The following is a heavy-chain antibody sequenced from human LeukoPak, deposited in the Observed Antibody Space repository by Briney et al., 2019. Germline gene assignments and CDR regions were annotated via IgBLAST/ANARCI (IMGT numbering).Heavy chain of an antibody. CDR3: ATASYYVSGSDAFDI. J-gene: IGHJ3*02. CDR1: GGSISGHY. V-gene: IGHV4-59*11. CDR2: ISYSGST. D-gene: IGHD3-10*01. Sequence: PSETLSLTCPVSGGSISGHYWSWIRQPPGKGLECIGYISYSGSTNYTPSLKSRVTMSVDTSKNQFSLKLSSVTAADTAVYYCATASYYVSGSDAFDIWGQGTFVTVSS.